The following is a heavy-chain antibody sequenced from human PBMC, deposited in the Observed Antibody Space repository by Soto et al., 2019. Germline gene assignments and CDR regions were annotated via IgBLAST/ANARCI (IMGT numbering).Heavy chain of an antibody. CDR1: GGTFSSYA. Sequence: GXSVKVSCKASGGTFSSYAISWVRQAPGQGLEWMGGIIPIFGTANYAQKFQGRVTITADKSTSTAYMELSSLRSEDTAVYYCARGYIGRTAFDIWGQGTMVTVSS. D-gene: IGHD1-26*01. J-gene: IGHJ3*02. CDR2: IIPIFGTA. CDR3: ARGYIGRTAFDI. V-gene: IGHV1-69*06.